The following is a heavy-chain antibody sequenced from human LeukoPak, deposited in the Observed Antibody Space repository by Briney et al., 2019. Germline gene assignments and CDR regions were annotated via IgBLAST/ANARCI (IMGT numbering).Heavy chain of an antibody. J-gene: IGHJ3*02. CDR2: IYHTGTT. V-gene: IGHV4-59*01. CDR1: GGSISSYY. Sequence: PSETLSLTCTVSGGSISSYYWSWIRQPPGKGLECIGYIYHTGTTNYSPSLKSRVTISVDTSKNQLSLRLNSVTAADTAVYYCAKGLRESRLLASRSRRCIFDIWGQGTVVTVSS. D-gene: IGHD2-8*01. CDR3: AKGLRESRLLASRSRRCIFDI.